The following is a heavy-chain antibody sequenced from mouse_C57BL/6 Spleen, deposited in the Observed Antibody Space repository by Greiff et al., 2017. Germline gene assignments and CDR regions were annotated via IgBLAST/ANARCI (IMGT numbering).Heavy chain of an antibody. CDR3: TRALVGDY. Sequence: DVMLVESGEGLVKPGGSLKLSCAASGFTFSSYAMSWVRQTPEKRLEWVAYISSGGDCLYYADTVKGRFTISIDNARNTLYLQMSSLKTEATAMYYCTRALVGDYWGQGTTLTVSS. V-gene: IGHV5-9-1*02. J-gene: IGHJ2*01. CDR2: ISSGGDCL. D-gene: IGHD1-1*01. CDR1: GFTFSSYA.